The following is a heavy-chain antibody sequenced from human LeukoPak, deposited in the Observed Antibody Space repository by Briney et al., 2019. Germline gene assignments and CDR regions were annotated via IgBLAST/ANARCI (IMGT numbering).Heavy chain of an antibody. Sequence: SVKVSCKASGGTFSSYAISWVRQAPGQGLEWMGGIIPIFGTANYAQKFQGRVTITTDESTSTAYMELSSLRSEDMAVYYCASHREGSGSFAYYYYYYMDVWGKGTTVTVSS. J-gene: IGHJ6*03. D-gene: IGHD3-10*01. CDR1: GGTFSSYA. CDR2: IIPIFGTA. V-gene: IGHV1-69*05. CDR3: ASHREGSGSFAYYYYYYMDV.